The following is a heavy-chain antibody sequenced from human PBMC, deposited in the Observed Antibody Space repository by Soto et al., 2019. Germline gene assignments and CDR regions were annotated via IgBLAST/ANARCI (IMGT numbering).Heavy chain of an antibody. J-gene: IGHJ5*02. Sequence: PSETLSLTCAVYGSSFSGYYWSLIRRPPGKGLEWIGEINHSGRTNYNPSLNSRVTISVDTSKNQFSPKLSSVTAAETAVYYCAGIRAAGNWFDPWGQGTLVTVSS. CDR2: INHSGRT. CDR1: GSSFSGYY. D-gene: IGHD6-13*01. CDR3: AGIRAAGNWFDP. V-gene: IGHV4-34*01.